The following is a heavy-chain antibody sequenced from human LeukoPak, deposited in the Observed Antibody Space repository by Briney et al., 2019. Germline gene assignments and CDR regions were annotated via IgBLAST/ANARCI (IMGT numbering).Heavy chain of an antibody. CDR2: TTYSSSTI. CDR3: ARAGNGFYFDY. Sequence: GGSLRLSCAASGFTFSSYAMNWVRQAPGKGLEWVSYTTYSSSTIYYADSVKGRFTISRDNAKNSLYLQMNGLRAEDTAVYYCARAGNGFYFDYWGQGTLVTVSS. CDR1: GFTFSSYA. V-gene: IGHV3-48*04. D-gene: IGHD4-23*01. J-gene: IGHJ4*02.